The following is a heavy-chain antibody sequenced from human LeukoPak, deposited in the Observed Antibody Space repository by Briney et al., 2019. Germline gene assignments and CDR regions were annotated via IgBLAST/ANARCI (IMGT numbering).Heavy chain of an antibody. V-gene: IGHV1-18*01. Sequence: GASVKVSCKASGYTFTSHGISWVRQATGQGLEWMGWISTYNTNITYAQKLQGRVTMTTDTSTSTAYMELRSLRSDDTAVYYCARDSLLHYWGQGILVTVPS. D-gene: IGHD2/OR15-2a*01. CDR2: ISTYNTNI. CDR3: ARDSLLHY. CDR1: GYTFTSHG. J-gene: IGHJ4*02.